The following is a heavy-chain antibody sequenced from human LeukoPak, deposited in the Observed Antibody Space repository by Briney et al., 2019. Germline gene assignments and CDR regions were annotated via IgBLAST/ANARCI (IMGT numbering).Heavy chain of an antibody. D-gene: IGHD6-19*01. J-gene: IGHJ6*03. CDR1: GGTFSSYA. CDR3: ARGLIAVAGNYYYYMDV. Sequence: ASVKVSCKASGGTFSSYAISWVRQAPGQGLEWMGWISAYNGNTNYAQKLQGRVTMTTDTSTSTAYMELRSLRSDDTAVYYCARGLIAVAGNYYYYMDVWGKGTTVTVSS. CDR2: ISAYNGNT. V-gene: IGHV1-18*01.